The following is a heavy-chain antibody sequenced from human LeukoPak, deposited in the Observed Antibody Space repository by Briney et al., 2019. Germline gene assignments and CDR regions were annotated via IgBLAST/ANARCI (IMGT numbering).Heavy chain of an antibody. Sequence: ASVKVSCKTSGYTFSGYGISWVRQAPGQGLEWMGWITGNNGNTNYAPSLQGRITMTTDTSTNTAYMELTSLKSDDTAVYYCVRDQRNSGSYRFEYWGQGTLVTVSS. CDR2: ITGNNGNT. CDR1: GYTFSGYG. D-gene: IGHD1-26*01. J-gene: IGHJ4*02. CDR3: VRDQRNSGSYRFEY. V-gene: IGHV1-18*01.